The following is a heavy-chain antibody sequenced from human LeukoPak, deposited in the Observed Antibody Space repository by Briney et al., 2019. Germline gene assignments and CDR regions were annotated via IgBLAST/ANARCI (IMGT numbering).Heavy chain of an antibody. V-gene: IGHV3-30-3*01. D-gene: IGHD3-9*01. CDR1: GFTFSSYA. Sequence: GGSLRLSCAASGFTFSSYAMHWVRQAPGKGLEWVTFISYDGSNKCYADSVKGRFTISRDNSKNTLYLQMNSLRAEDTAVYYCASEGATGSDALDIWGQGTMVTVSS. CDR2: ISYDGSNK. CDR3: ASEGATGSDALDI. J-gene: IGHJ3*02.